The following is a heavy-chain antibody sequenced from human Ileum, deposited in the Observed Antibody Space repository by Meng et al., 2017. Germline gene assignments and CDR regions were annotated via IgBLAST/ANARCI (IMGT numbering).Heavy chain of an antibody. Sequence: QGQSQQWGAGLLKPSETLSLTCAVYGGSFSGYYWSWIRQPPGKGLEWIGEINHSGSTNYNPSLKSRVTISVDTSKNQFSLKLSSVTAADTAVYYCARTRRGSSGWYMGYWGQGTLVTVSS. J-gene: IGHJ4*02. V-gene: IGHV4-34*01. CDR3: ARTRRGSSGWYMGY. D-gene: IGHD6-19*01. CDR2: INHSGST. CDR1: GGSFSGYY.